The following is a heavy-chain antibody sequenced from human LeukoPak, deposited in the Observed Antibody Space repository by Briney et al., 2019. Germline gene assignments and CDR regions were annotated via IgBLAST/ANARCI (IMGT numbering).Heavy chain of an antibody. CDR2: IYYSGST. CDR1: GGSISSYY. V-gene: IGHV4-59*01. D-gene: IGHD5/OR15-5a*01. J-gene: IGHJ5*02. CDR3: ARDRVGWFDP. Sequence: SETLSLTCTVSGGSISSYYWSWIRQPPGQGLEWIGYIYYSGSTNYNPSLKSRVTISVDTSKNQFSLKLSSVTAADTAVYYCARDRVGWFDPWGQGTLVTVSS.